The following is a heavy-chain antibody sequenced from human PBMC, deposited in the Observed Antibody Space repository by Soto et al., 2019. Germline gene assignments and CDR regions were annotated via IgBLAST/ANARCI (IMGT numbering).Heavy chain of an antibody. CDR1: GYTFTSYY. V-gene: IGHV1-46*01. J-gene: IGHJ5*02. CDR3: ARAPSPHPQQLSNWFDP. Sequence: ASVKVSCKASGYTFTSYYMHWVRQAPGQRLEWMGIINPSGGSTSYAQKLQGRVTMTRDTTASTVYVELSSQRSDDTAVYYCARAPSPHPQQLSNWFDPWGQGTLVTVSS. CDR2: INPSGGST. D-gene: IGHD6-13*01.